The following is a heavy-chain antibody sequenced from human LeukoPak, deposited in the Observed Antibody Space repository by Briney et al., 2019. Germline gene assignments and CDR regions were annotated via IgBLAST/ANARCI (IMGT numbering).Heavy chain of an antibody. CDR3: AREANIRFLEWLLEPFDY. CDR1: GYTSTSYY. J-gene: IGHJ4*02. Sequence: ASVKVSCRASGYTSTSYYMHWVRQAPGQGLEWMGIINPSGGSTSYAQKFQGRVTMTRDTSTSTVYMELSSLRSEDTAVYYCAREANIRFLEWLLEPFDYWGQGTLVTVSS. V-gene: IGHV1-46*01. CDR2: INPSGGST. D-gene: IGHD3-3*01.